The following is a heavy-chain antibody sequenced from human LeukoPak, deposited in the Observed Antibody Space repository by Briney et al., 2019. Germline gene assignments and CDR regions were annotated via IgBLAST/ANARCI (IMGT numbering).Heavy chain of an antibody. Sequence: GGSARLSCAASGFIVSSNYMSWVRQAPGKGPEWVAVIYAGGGTYYADSVKGRFTISRDNSNNTLYLQMNSLRAEDTAVYYCARELNGGKSRGVDYWGQGTLVTVSS. J-gene: IGHJ4*02. V-gene: IGHV3-53*01. CDR3: ARELNGGKSRGVDY. CDR1: GFIVSSNY. D-gene: IGHD4-23*01. CDR2: IYAGGGT.